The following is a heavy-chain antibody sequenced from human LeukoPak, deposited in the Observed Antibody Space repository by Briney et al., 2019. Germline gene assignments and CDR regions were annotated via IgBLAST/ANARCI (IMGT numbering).Heavy chain of an antibody. V-gene: IGHV1-69*01. CDR1: GGTFSSYA. CDR3: ARAKIPYNNWFDP. Sequence: GSSVKVSCKASGGTFSSYAISWVRQAPGQGLEWMGGIIPIFGTANYAQKFQGRVTITADESTSTAYMELSRLRSDDTAVYYCARAKIPYNNWFDPWGQGTLVTVSS. D-gene: IGHD3-16*01. CDR2: IIPIFGTA. J-gene: IGHJ5*02.